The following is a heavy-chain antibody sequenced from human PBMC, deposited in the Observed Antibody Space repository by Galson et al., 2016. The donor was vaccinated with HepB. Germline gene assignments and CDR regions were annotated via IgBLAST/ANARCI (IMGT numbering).Heavy chain of an antibody. CDR1: GYTFTSHG. CDR3: ARGAAIGSNWFDP. D-gene: IGHD6-13*01. Sequence: SVKVSCKASGYTFTSHGMSWVRQAPGQGLEWMRWISGYNGNVNYAQRFQGRVTMTTDTSTSTAYMELRSLRSDDTAVYYCARGAAIGSNWFDPWGQGTLVTVSS. J-gene: IGHJ5*02. V-gene: IGHV1-18*04. CDR2: ISGYNGNV.